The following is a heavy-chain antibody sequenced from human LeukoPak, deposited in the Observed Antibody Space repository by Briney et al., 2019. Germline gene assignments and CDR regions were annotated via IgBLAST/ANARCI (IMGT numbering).Heavy chain of an antibody. CDR3: ARDRGGATITVGFDY. CDR1: GFTFSSYA. CDR2: ISYDGSNK. Sequence: GGSLRLSCAVSGFTFSSYAMHWVRQAPGKGLEWVAVISYDGSNKYYADSVKGRFTISRDNSKNTLYLQMNSLRAEDTAVYYCARDRGGATITVGFDYWGQGTLVTVSS. J-gene: IGHJ4*02. D-gene: IGHD5-24*01. V-gene: IGHV3-30*04.